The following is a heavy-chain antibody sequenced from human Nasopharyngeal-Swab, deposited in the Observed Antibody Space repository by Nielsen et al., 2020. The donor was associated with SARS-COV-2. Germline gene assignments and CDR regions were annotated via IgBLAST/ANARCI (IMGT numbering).Heavy chain of an antibody. CDR2: IIPIFGTA. V-gene: IGHV1-69*06. J-gene: IGHJ4*02. CDR3: ALLPERGVVAFDY. Sequence: SVKVSCKASGGTFSSYAISWVRQAPGQGLEWMGGIIPIFGTANYAQKFQGRVTITADKSTSTAYMELSSLRSEDTAVYYCALLPERGVVAFDYWGQGTLVTVSS. D-gene: IGHD3-22*01. CDR1: GGTFSSYA.